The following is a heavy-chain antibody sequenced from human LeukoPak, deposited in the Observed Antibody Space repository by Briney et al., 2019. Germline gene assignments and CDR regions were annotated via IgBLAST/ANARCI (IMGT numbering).Heavy chain of an antibody. D-gene: IGHD2-21*02. CDR1: GGSFSGYY. J-gene: IGHJ4*02. V-gene: IGHV4-34*01. CDR2: INHGGST. Sequence: SETLSLTCAVYGGSFSGYYWSWIRQPPGKGLEWIGEINHGGSTNYNPSLKSRVTISVDTSKNQFSLKLSSVTAADTAVYYCATDGFEYCGGDCPPHYWGQGTLVTVSS. CDR3: ATDGFEYCGGDCPPHY.